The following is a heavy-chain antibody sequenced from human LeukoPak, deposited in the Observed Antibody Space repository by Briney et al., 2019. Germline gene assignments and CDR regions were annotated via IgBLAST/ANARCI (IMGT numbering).Heavy chain of an antibody. D-gene: IGHD3-9*01. CDR3: AREWRETGPNF. J-gene: IGHJ4*02. CDR2: IHHSRST. V-gene: IGHV4-39*02. Sequence: SETLSLTCTVSSGSVSSASYYWGWLRQPPWKGLEWIGPIHHSRSTYYNPFLKSRVIISVDSSNNQYSLRVTSVTAADTAVYYWAREWRETGPNFWGQGTLVTVSS. CDR1: SGSVSSASYY.